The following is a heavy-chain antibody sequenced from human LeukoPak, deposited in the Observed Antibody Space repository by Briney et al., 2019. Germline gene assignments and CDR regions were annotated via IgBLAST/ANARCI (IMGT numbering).Heavy chain of an antibody. CDR1: GGTFISYA. V-gene: IGHV1-69*06. J-gene: IGHJ5*02. CDR2: IIPIFGTA. Sequence: SVTVSFKASGGTFISYAISWVRQAPGQELEGMGGIIPIFGTANYAQKFQGRVTITADKSTSTAYMELSSLRSEETAVYYCARDGCSSTSCYPYNWFDPWGQGTLVTVSS. D-gene: IGHD2-2*01. CDR3: ARDGCSSTSCYPYNWFDP.